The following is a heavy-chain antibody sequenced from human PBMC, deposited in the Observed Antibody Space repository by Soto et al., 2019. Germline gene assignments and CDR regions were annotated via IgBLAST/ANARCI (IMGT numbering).Heavy chain of an antibody. J-gene: IGHJ4*02. CDR2: ISGHDGNT. D-gene: IGHD2-2*01. CDR3: AREYCSSASCYGPDF. CDR1: GYSLTSYG. V-gene: IGHV1-18*01. Sequence: QVQLVQYGAEVKMPGASVKVSCKASGYSLTSYGISWVRQAPGQGLEWMGWISGHDGNTKYTQKLQGRVTVTTDTSTSTAYMDLRSLRSDDTAVYYCAREYCSSASCYGPDFWGQGTLVTVSS.